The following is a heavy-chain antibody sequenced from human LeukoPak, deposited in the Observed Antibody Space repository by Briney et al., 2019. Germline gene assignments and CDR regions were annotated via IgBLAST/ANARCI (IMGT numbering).Heavy chain of an antibody. V-gene: IGHV3-23*01. CDR1: GFSVSSYA. CDR2: LSGNGGST. J-gene: IGHJ4*02. Sequence: GGSLILSCAASGFSVSSYAMSWVRQAPGKGLECVSTLSGNGGSTYYADSVKVRFTISRDNSKNTLYLQTSSRRVDVTAVYYCAKDQSQTHDDSSGFLHWGQGTLVTVSS. CDR3: AKDQSQTHDDSSGFLH. D-gene: IGHD3-22*01.